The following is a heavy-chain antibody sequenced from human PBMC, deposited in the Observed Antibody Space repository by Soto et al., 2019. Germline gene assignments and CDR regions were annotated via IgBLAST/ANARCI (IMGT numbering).Heavy chain of an antibody. V-gene: IGHV3-33*01. CDR3: AREPVGPDYAMDV. Sequence: QMQLVESGGGVVQPGTSLRLSCAASGFDFSSYGMHWVRQTPGKGLEWVAVLGFDGGGRYYADSVKGRFTISRDNSKKMLYLQMDSWRAEDTALYYCAREPVGPDYAMDVWGQGTTVTVSS. CDR2: LGFDGGGR. D-gene: IGHD1-26*01. CDR1: GFDFSSYG. J-gene: IGHJ6*02.